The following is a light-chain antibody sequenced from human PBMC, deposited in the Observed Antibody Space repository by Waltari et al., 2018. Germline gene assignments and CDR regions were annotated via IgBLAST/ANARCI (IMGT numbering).Light chain of an antibody. Sequence: QSALTQPRSVSGSPGQSVTISCTGTSSDVGRYNYVSWYQQHPGKAPKLMIYDVNKRPSVVPYVFSGSKSGNPASLPISGLQAEYEADYYCYSYTVHYTPYVFGTGTKVTVL. CDR1: SSDVGRYNY. CDR3: YSYTVHYTPYV. J-gene: IGLJ1*01. V-gene: IGLV2-11*01. CDR2: DVN.